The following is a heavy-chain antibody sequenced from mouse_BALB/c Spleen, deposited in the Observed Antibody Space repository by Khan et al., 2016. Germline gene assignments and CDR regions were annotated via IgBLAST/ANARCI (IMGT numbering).Heavy chain of an antibody. J-gene: IGHJ3*01. V-gene: IGHV4-1*02. CDR3: ACAVYDGYLVN. Sequence: EVKLLESGGGLVQPGGSLKVSCAASGFDFSRYWMSWVRQAPGKGLEWMGESNQDSDTINYTPSLKVKVIISRDNAKDTLYLQMSKVRSEDRALGYFACAVYDGYLVNWGPGTLVTVSA. D-gene: IGHD2-14*01. CDR2: SNQDSDTI. CDR1: GFDFSRYW.